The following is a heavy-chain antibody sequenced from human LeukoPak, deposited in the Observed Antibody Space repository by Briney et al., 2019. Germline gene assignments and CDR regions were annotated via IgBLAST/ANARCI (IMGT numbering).Heavy chain of an antibody. CDR2: IDPNSGGT. CDR3: ARESSSSWYLY. D-gene: IGHD6-13*01. J-gene: IGHJ4*02. CDR1: VDTFTAYY. Sequence: ASVKVSCKAPVDTFTAYYIHWVRQAPGQGLEWLGWIDPNSGGTNYAQKFQGRVTMTREMSISSVYMELTRVTSDDTAVYYCARESSSSWYLYWGQGTLVTVSS. V-gene: IGHV1-2*02.